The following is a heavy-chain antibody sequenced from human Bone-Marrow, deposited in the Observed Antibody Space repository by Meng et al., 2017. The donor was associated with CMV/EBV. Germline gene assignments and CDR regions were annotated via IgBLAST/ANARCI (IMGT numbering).Heavy chain of an antibody. V-gene: IGHV1-2*02. CDR2: INPNSGGT. CDR3: ARGDYCSSTSCYNYYYYGMDV. Sequence: ASVKVSCKASGYTFTGYYMHWVRQAPGQGLEWMGWINPNSGGTNYAQKFQGRVTMTRDTSISTAYMELSSLRSEDTAVYYCARGDYCSSTSCYNYYYYGMDVWGQGTTVTVSS. J-gene: IGHJ6*02. CDR1: GYTFTGYY. D-gene: IGHD2-2*02.